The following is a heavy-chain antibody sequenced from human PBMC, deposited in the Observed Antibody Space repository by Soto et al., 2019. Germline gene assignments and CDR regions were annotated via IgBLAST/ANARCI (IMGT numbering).Heavy chain of an antibody. CDR3: AKGTVGSTLQPYYFDY. V-gene: IGHV3-23*01. D-gene: IGHD6-13*01. CDR2: ISGSGAST. Sequence: LRLSCAGSGFTFSSCAVSWVRQAPGKGLEWVSVISGSGASTFYADSVKGRFTISRDNFKNTLYLQMNSLTAEDTAVYYCAKGTVGSTLQPYYFDYWGQGTLVTVSS. J-gene: IGHJ4*02. CDR1: GFTFSSCA.